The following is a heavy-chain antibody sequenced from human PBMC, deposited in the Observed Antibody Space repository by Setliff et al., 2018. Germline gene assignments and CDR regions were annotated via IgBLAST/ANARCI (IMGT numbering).Heavy chain of an antibody. CDR2: TKQDGSEK. V-gene: IGHV3-7*03. D-gene: IGHD3-22*01. CDR3: ARDRISRYYDSGAHAFDI. Sequence: PGGSLRLSCAASGFTFSSYWMSWVRQAPGKGLEWVANTKQDGSEKYYVDSVKGRFTISRDNAKNSLYLQMNSLRAEDTAVYYCARDRISRYYDSGAHAFDIWGQGNLGHRLL. J-gene: IGHJ3*02. CDR1: GFTFSSYW.